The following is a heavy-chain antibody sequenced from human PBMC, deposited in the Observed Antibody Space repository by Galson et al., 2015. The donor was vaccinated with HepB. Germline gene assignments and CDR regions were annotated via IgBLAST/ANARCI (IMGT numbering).Heavy chain of an antibody. CDR2: ISYDGSNK. CDR1: GFTFSSYA. V-gene: IGHV3-30*04. J-gene: IGHJ3*02. CDR3: ARENLPSSWYGSAFDI. Sequence: SLRLSCAASGFTFSSYAMHWVRQAPGKGLEWVAVISYDGSNKYYADSVKGRFTISRDNSKNTLYLQMNSLRAEDTAVYYCARENLPSSWYGSAFDIWGQGTMVTVSS. D-gene: IGHD6-13*01.